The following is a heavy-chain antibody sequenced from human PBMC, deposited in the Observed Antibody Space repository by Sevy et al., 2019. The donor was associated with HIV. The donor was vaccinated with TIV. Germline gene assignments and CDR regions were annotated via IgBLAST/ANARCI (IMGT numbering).Heavy chain of an antibody. D-gene: IGHD5-12*01. CDR2: IYPGDSDT. CDR3: ARLSNSRDGYIPPPATYYFDY. Sequence: GESLKISCKGSGYSFTSYWIGWVRQMPGKGLEWMGIIYPGDSDTRYSPSFQGQVTISADKSISTAYLQWSSLKASDTAMYYCARLSNSRDGYIPPPATYYFDYWGQGTLVTVSS. CDR1: GYSFTSYW. V-gene: IGHV5-51*01. J-gene: IGHJ4*02.